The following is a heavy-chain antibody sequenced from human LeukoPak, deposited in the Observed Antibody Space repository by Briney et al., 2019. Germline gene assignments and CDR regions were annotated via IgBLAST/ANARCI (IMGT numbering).Heavy chain of an antibody. CDR2: ISAYSGYT. J-gene: IGHJ4*02. V-gene: IGHV1-18*01. CDR3: ARDAVSTTTAGGIDY. CDR1: GYTFTNYG. Sequence: ASXKVSCKASGYTFTNYGISWVRQAPGQGLEWMGWISAYSGYTHYAQKIQGRVTVTTEASTSTAYMELRSLTSYDTAVYYCARDAVSTTTAGGIDYWGQGTLVTVSS. D-gene: IGHD5/OR15-5a*01.